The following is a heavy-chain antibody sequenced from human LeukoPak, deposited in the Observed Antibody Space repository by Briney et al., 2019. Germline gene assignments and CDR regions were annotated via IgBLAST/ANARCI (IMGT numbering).Heavy chain of an antibody. D-gene: IGHD2-15*01. CDR3: ARGRHIVVVVGGNWFDP. V-gene: IGHV4-34*01. CDR2: INHSGST. CDR1: GGSFSGYY. Sequence: PSETLSLTCAVYGGSFSGYYWSWIRQPPGKGLEWIGEINHSGSTNYNPSLKSRVTISVDTSKNQFSLKLSSVTAADTAVYYCARGRHIVVVVGGNWFDPWGQGTLVTVSS. J-gene: IGHJ5*02.